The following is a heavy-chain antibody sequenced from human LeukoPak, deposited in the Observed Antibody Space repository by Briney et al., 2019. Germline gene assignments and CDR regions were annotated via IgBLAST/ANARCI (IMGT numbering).Heavy chain of an antibody. CDR2: IKQDGSEI. J-gene: IGHJ4*02. CDR3: ARARHGSGGYFFDF. V-gene: IGHV3-7*04. D-gene: IGHD3-10*01. CDR1: GFTFNSYW. Sequence: GGSLRLSCAASGFTFNSYWMSWVRQAPGKGLECVANIKQDGSEIYFVDSVKGRFTISRDNAKSSLYLQMNSLRGEDTAVYCCARARHGSGGYFFDFWGQGTLVTVSS.